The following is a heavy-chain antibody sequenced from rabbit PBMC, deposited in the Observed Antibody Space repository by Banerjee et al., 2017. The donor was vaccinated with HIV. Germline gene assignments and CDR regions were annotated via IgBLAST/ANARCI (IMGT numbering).Heavy chain of an antibody. V-gene: IGHV1S45*01. CDR2: INTSSGNT. Sequence: QEQLEESGGDLVKPEGSLTLTCTASGFSFSNKYVMCWVRQAPGKGLEWIGCINTSSGNTFSASWAKGRFTISKTSSTTVTLRMTSLSAADTATYFCARSVPGYGYATGLWGPGTLVTVS. J-gene: IGHJ4*01. D-gene: IGHD6-1*01. CDR3: ARSVPGYGYATGL. CDR1: GFSFSNKYV.